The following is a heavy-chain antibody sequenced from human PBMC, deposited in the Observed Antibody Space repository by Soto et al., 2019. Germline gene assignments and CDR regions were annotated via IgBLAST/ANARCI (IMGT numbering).Heavy chain of an antibody. Sequence: QVQLQQWGAGLLKPSETLSLTCAVYGGSFSGYYWSWIRQPPGKGLEWIGEINHSGSTNYNPSLKSRVTISVDTSKNQFSLKLSSVTAADTAVYYCARGESNRYYYGMDVWGKGTTVTVSS. V-gene: IGHV4-34*01. CDR1: GGSFSGYY. CDR3: ARGESNRYYYGMDV. CDR2: INHSGST. D-gene: IGHD7-27*01. J-gene: IGHJ6*04.